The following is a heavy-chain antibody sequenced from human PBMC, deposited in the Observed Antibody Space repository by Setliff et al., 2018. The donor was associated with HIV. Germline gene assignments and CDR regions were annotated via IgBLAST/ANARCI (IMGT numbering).Heavy chain of an antibody. V-gene: IGHV3-21*01. Sequence: PGGSLRLSCAASGFTFSNAWMNWVRQAPGKGLEWVSSITNTSDYISYGDSVKGRFTISRDNAKNSLYLQMNSLRAEDTAVYYCAREYGYSYANDAVDIWGQGTMVTVSS. J-gene: IGHJ3*02. CDR1: GFTFSNAW. D-gene: IGHD5-18*01. CDR2: ITNTSDYI. CDR3: AREYGYSYANDAVDI.